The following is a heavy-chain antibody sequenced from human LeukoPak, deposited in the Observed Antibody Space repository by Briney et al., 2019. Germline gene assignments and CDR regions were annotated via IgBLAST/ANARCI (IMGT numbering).Heavy chain of an antibody. V-gene: IGHV3-30-3*01. CDR1: GFTPSSYG. D-gene: IGHD3-3*01. CDR2: ISYDESNK. J-gene: IGHJ4*02. CDR3: ARTYYDFWSGYCPDY. Sequence: GGSLRLSCAASGFTPSSYGMHWIRQAPGKGLEWMAVISYDESNKYYADSVKGRFTISRDNAKNSLYLQMNSLRAEDTAVYYCARTYYDFWSGYCPDYWGQGTLVTVSS.